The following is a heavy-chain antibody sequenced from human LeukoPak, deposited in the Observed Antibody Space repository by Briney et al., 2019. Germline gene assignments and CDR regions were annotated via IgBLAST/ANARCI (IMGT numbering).Heavy chain of an antibody. V-gene: IGHV3-9*01. CDR2: ISWNGDFK. CDR3: AKDEASSGYMWYLEW. Sequence: GGSLRLSCAMSGFTLENYAMHWVRQVPGKGLEWVAGISWNGDFKAYASSVKGRFTISRDNAKQSLFLQMNSLRVEDTAWYYCAKDEASSGYMWYLEWWGQGTLVSVS. D-gene: IGHD3-3*01. CDR1: GFTLENYA. J-gene: IGHJ4*02.